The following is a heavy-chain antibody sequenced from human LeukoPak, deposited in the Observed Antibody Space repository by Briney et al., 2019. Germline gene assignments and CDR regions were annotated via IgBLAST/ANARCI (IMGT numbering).Heavy chain of an antibody. CDR3: AKDGRGAAQLWASYYYYGMDV. D-gene: IGHD5-18*01. CDR1: GFTFSSYG. V-gene: IGHV3-30*18. J-gene: IGHJ6*02. CDR2: ISYDGSNK. Sequence: GRSLRLSCAASGFTFSSYGMHWVRQAPGKGLEWVAVISYDGSNKYYADSVKGRFTISRDNSKNTLYLQMNSLRAEDTAVYYCAKDGRGAAQLWASYYYYGMDVWGQGTTATVSS.